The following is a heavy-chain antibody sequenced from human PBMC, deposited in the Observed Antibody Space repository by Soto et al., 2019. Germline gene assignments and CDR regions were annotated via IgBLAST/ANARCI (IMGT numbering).Heavy chain of an antibody. CDR3: ARASVAAGTQWYFYGLDV. V-gene: IGHV3-21*01. CDR2: ISGSSNYI. Sequence: EVQLVESGGGLVKPGGSLRLSCAASGFTFSPYAMSWVRQAPGKGLEWVASISGSSNYIYYADSLKGRFTISRDNAKNSLFLQMDSLRVEDTAVYYCARASVAAGTQWYFYGLDVWGQGTTVTVSS. D-gene: IGHD2-15*01. J-gene: IGHJ6*02. CDR1: GFTFSPYA.